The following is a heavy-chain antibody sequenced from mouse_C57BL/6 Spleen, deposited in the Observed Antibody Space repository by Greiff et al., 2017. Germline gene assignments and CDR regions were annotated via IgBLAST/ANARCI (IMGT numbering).Heavy chain of an antibody. D-gene: IGHD2-4*01. CDR1: GYTFTDYN. CDR2: INPNNGGT. Sequence: EVQLQQSGPELVKPGASVKIPCTASGYTFTDYNMDWVKQSHGKSLEWIGDINPNNGGTIYNQKFKGKATLTVDKSSSTAYMELRSLTSEDTAVYYCARSDYDYLFDYWGQGTTLTVSS. CDR3: ARSDYDYLFDY. J-gene: IGHJ2*01. V-gene: IGHV1-18*01.